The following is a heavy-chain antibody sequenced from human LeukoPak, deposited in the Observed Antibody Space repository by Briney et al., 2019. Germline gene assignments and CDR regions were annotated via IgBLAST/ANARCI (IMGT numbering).Heavy chain of an antibody. CDR2: IIPIFGTA. CDR3: ARDSRAGYYGSGSYLDNWFDP. D-gene: IGHD3-10*01. V-gene: IGHV1-69*13. Sequence: ASVKVSCKASGYTFTSYAISWVRQAPGQGLEWMGGIIPIFGTANYAQKFQGRVTITADESTSTAYMELSSLRSEDTAVYYCARDSRAGYYGSGSYLDNWFDPWGQGTLVTVSS. J-gene: IGHJ5*02. CDR1: GYTFTSYA.